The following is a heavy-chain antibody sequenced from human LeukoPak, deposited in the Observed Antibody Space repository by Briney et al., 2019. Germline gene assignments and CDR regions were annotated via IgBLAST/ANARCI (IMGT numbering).Heavy chain of an antibody. J-gene: IGHJ4*02. D-gene: IGHD3-10*01. V-gene: IGHV3-11*06. CDR3: ARRGLMVRGDDY. Sequence: RGSLRLSCAASGFTFSDYYMTGIRQAPGKGLEWVSYISSSSSYTNYADSVKGRFTISRDNGKNSLYLQMNNLRAEDTAVYYCARRGLMVRGDDYWGQGTLVTVSS. CDR1: GFTFSDYY. CDR2: ISSSSSYT.